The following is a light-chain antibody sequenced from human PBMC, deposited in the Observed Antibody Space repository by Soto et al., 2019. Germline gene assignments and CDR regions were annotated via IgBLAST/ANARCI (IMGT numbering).Light chain of an antibody. CDR2: DTS. CDR3: QQRSDWPLT. V-gene: IGKV3-11*01. J-gene: IGKJ4*01. Sequence: EIVLTQSPATLSLSPGERATLSCRASQSVSSYLAWYQHKPGQAPRLLIYDTSNRATGFPARFSGSGSGTDFTLTISSLEPEDSAVYYCQQRSDWPLTFGGGTKVDIK. CDR1: QSVSSY.